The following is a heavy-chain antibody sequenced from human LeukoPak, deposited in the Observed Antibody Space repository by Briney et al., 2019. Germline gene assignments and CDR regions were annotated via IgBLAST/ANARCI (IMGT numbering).Heavy chain of an antibody. V-gene: IGHV1-2*02. D-gene: IGHD3-10*01. CDR1: GYTFTDYY. Sequence: ASVKVSCKASGYTFTDYYMHWVRQAPGRGLEWMGWINPNSGGTKYAQKFQGRVTMTRDTSISTAYMELTRLRSDDTAVYFCARVIHYFGSGTYRYDFDYWGQGTLVTVSS. CDR2: INPNSGGT. CDR3: ARVIHYFGSGTYRYDFDY. J-gene: IGHJ4*02.